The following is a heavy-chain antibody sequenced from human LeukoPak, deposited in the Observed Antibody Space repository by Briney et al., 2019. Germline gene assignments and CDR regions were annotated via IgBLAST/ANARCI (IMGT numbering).Heavy chain of an antibody. V-gene: IGHV4-31*03. CDR3: ARHFRWEVLIGSAFDI. J-gene: IGHJ3*02. D-gene: IGHD1-26*01. Sequence: PSETLSLTCTVSGGSISRSDYYWSWIRQHPGKGLEWIGYIYYSGSTFYNPSLKSRVSISVDTSKNQFSLKLSSVTAADTAIYYCARHFRWEVLIGSAFDIWGQGTMVTVSS. CDR1: GGSISRSDYY. CDR2: IYYSGST.